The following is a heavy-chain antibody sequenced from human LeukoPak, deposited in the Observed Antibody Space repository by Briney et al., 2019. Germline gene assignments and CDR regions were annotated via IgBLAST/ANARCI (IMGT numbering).Heavy chain of an antibody. J-gene: IGHJ6*04. D-gene: IGHD6-13*01. Sequence: GGSLRLSCTASGFTFGDYAMSWVRQAPGKGLEWVGFIRSKAYGGTTEYAASVKGRFTISRDDSKSIAYLQMNSLKTEDTAVYYCTREMVAAAGSWSDYYYYGMDVWGKGTTVTVSS. CDR2: IRSKAYGGTT. V-gene: IGHV3-49*04. CDR1: GFTFGDYA. CDR3: TREMVAAAGSWSDYYYYGMDV.